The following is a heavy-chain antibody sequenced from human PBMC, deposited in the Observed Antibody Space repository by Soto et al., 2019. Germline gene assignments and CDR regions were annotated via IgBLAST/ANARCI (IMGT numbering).Heavy chain of an antibody. Sequence: ASVKVSCKASGYTFTSYYMHWVRQAPGQGLEWMGIINPSGGSTSYAQKFQGRVTMTRDTSTNTVYMELSSLRSEDTAVYYCARELLVVVTTYIRNYGMDVWGQGTTVTVSS. V-gene: IGHV1-46*01. CDR3: ARELLVVVTTYIRNYGMDV. CDR2: INPSGGST. D-gene: IGHD3-22*01. CDR1: GYTFTSYY. J-gene: IGHJ6*02.